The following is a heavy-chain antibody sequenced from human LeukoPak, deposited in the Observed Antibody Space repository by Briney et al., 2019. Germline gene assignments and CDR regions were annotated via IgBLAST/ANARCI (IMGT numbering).Heavy chain of an antibody. CDR2: IYYSGST. D-gene: IGHD2-15*01. J-gene: IGHJ4*02. CDR3: ARDARGGGSLDYFDY. CDR1: GGSISSSSYY. V-gene: IGHV4-39*07. Sequence: SETLSLTCTVSGGSISSSSYYWGWIRQPPGKGLEWIGSIYYSGSTYYNPSLKSRVTISVDTSKNQFSLKLSSVTAADTAVYYCARDARGGGSLDYFDYWGQGTLVTVSS.